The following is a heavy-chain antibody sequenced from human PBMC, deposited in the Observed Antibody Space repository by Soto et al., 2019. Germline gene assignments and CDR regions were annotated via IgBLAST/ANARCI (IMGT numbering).Heavy chain of an antibody. V-gene: IGHV3-23*01. Sequence: GGSLRLSCAASGFTFSSYAMSWVRQAPGKGLEWVSAISGSGGSTYYADSVKGRFTISRDNSKNTLYLQMNSLRAEDTAVYYCAKDRVYLRNGSGSYPYYYYYYGMDVWGQGTTVTVS. CDR1: GFTFSSYA. D-gene: IGHD3-10*01. J-gene: IGHJ6*02. CDR2: ISGSGGST. CDR3: AKDRVYLRNGSGSYPYYYYYYGMDV.